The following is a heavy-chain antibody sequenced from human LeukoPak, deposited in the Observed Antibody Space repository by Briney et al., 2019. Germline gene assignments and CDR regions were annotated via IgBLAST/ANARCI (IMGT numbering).Heavy chain of an antibody. CDR1: GFTFNNYW. J-gene: IGHJ4*02. CDR2: IAEDGSRE. D-gene: IGHD4-23*01. Sequence: GGSLRLSCVASGFTFNNYWMSWVRQAPGKGLEWVANIAEDGSREYYVGSLKGRFLISRDNAKKSLYLQMNSLRVEDTAVYYCARGRPHGNDYWGQGTLVTVSS. V-gene: IGHV3-7*01. CDR3: ARGRPHGNDY.